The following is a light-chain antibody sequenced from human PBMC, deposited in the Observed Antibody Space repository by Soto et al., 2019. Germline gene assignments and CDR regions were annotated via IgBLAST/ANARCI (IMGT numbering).Light chain of an antibody. CDR3: QQANSFPIT. CDR2: AAS. Sequence: EIQLTQSPSFLSASVGDRFTITCRASQGISSYLAWYQQEPGKAPKLLIYAASTLQSGVPSRFSGSGSGTDFTLTISSLQPEDFATYNCQQANSFPITFGQGTRLEIK. V-gene: IGKV1-9*01. J-gene: IGKJ5*01. CDR1: QGISSY.